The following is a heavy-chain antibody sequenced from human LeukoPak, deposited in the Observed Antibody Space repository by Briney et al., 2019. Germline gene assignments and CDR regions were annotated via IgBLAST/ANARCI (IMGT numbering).Heavy chain of an antibody. CDR3: AKDEDDGSSWSDY. CDR1: GFTFNSYA. CDR2: ISYDGSNK. D-gene: IGHD6-13*01. V-gene: IGHV3-30*04. J-gene: IGHJ4*02. Sequence: GGSLRLSCAASGFTFNSYAMHWVRQAPGKGLEWVAVISYDGSNKYYADSVKGRFTISRDNSKNTLYLQMNSLRAEDTAVYYCAKDEDDGSSWSDYWGQGTLVTVSS.